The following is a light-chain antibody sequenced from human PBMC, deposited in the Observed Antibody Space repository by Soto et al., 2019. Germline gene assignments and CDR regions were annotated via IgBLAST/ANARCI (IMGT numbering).Light chain of an antibody. J-gene: IGLJ1*01. V-gene: IGLV2-8*01. CDR3: KSYAGSNVYV. CDR1: KNDIGVYDI. Sequence: QSALTQPASASGSPGQSVTISCTGTKNDIGVYDIVSWYQHHPDKAPRLIIYEVVQRPSGVPHRFSGSKSGNTASLTVSGLQAADEADYYCKSYAGSNVYVFGSGTKVTVL. CDR2: EVV.